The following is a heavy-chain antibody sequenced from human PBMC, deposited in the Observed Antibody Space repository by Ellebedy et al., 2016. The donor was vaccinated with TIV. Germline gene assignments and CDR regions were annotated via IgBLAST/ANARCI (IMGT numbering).Heavy chain of an antibody. V-gene: IGHV3-7*01. D-gene: IGHD3-10*01. CDR3: ATGGSGPFDK. Sequence: GESLKISCAASGFTFSNYWMSWLRQAPGKGLEWVANIKGDGSEKYYVASVRGRFTISRDNANNSLSLQMNSLRVEDTAVYYWATGGSGPFDKWGRGTLVTVSS. J-gene: IGHJ4*02. CDR1: GFTFSNYW. CDR2: IKGDGSEK.